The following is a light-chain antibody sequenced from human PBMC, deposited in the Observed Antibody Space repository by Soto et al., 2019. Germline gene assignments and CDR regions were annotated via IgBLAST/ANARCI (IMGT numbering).Light chain of an antibody. CDR2: EVN. V-gene: IGLV2-14*02. J-gene: IGLJ1*01. CDR1: SSNVGSYKL. CDR3: SLYISGSTYV. Sequence: QSVLTQPASVSGSPGQSITISCTGTSSNVGSYKLVSWYQQHPGKAPKLIMYEVNTRPSGVPDRFSGSKSGSTASLTISGLQAEDEADYYCSLYISGSTYVFGTGTKVTVL.